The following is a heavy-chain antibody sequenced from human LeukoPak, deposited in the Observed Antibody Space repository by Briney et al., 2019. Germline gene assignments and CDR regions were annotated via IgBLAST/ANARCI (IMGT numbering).Heavy chain of an antibody. V-gene: IGHV3-23*01. Sequence: GGTLRLPCAASGFTFSNYDMSWVRQAPGKGLEWVSAISGSGGSTYYADSVKGRFTISRDNSKNTLYLQMNSLRAEDTAVYYCAKGRYYDSSGPNYFDYWGQGSLVTVSS. D-gene: IGHD3-22*01. J-gene: IGHJ4*02. CDR3: AKGRYYDSSGPNYFDY. CDR1: GFTFSNYD. CDR2: ISGSGGST.